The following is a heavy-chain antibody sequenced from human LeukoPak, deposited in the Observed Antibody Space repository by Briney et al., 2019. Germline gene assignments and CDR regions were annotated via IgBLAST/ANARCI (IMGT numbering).Heavy chain of an antibody. J-gene: IGHJ4*02. D-gene: IGHD3-10*01. CDR1: GGSISSFY. V-gene: IGHV4-39*07. CDR2: IYYSGST. Sequence: PSETLSLTCIVSGGSISSFYWSWIRQPPGKGLEWIGSIYYSGSTYYNPSLKSRVTISVDTSKNQFSLKLSSVTAADTAVYYCAKGDGSGSYYHLDYWGQGTLVTVSS. CDR3: AKGDGSGSYYHLDY.